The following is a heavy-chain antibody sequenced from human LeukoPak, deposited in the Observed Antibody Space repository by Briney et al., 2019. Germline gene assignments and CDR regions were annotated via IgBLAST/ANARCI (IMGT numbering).Heavy chain of an antibody. CDR2: IYYSGST. CDR3: ARGRTYYDPLYYYYMDV. J-gene: IGHJ6*03. V-gene: IGHV4-59*01. CDR1: GCSISSYY. Sequence: SETLSLTCTVSGCSISSYYWSWIRQPPGKGLEWMGYIYYSGSTNYNPSLKSRVTISVDTSKNQFSLKLSSVTAADTAVYYCARGRTYYDPLYYYYMDVWGKGTTVTVSS. D-gene: IGHD3-3*01.